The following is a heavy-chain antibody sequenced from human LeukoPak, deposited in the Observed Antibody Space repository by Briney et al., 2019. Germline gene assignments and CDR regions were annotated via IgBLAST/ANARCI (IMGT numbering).Heavy chain of an antibody. CDR1: GGSISSYY. J-gene: IGHJ6*02. CDR2: IYYSGST. V-gene: IGHV4-59*08. CDR3: ARLTVVVPAAIDYYGMDV. D-gene: IGHD2-2*01. Sequence: SETLSLTCTVSGGSISSYYWNWIRQPPGKGLEWIGYIYYSGSTNYNPSLKSRVTISVDTSKNQFSLKLSSVTAADTAVYYCARLTVVVPAAIDYYGMDVWGQGTTVTVSS.